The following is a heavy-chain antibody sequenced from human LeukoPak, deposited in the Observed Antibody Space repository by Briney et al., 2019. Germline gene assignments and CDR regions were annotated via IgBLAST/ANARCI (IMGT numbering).Heavy chain of an antibody. J-gene: IGHJ4*02. D-gene: IGHD2-15*01. CDR3: AREAIVVVAATTLDY. CDR1: GFTVSSNY. CDR2: IYSGGST. V-gene: IGHV3-53*05. Sequence: GGSLRLSCAASGFTVSSNYMSWVRQAPGKGLEWVSVIYSGGSTYYADSVKGRFTISRDNSKNTLYLQMNSLRAEDTAVYYCAREAIVVVAATTLDYRGQGTLVTVSS.